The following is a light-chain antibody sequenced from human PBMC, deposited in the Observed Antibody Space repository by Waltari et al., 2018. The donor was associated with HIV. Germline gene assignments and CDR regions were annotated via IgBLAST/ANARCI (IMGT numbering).Light chain of an antibody. CDR3: QSYDRSLSGSFV. Sequence: QSVLTQPPSVSGAPGQRVTISCTGNSSNIGAGYDVHWYQHLPRTAPKLLIYGDRNRPSGVPDRFSASRSDTSASLAITGLQAEDEADYYCQSYDRSLSGSFVFGTGTKVTVL. CDR1: SSNIGAGYD. CDR2: GDR. V-gene: IGLV1-40*01. J-gene: IGLJ1*01.